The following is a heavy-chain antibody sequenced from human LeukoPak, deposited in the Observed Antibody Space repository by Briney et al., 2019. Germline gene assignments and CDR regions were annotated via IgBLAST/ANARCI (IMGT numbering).Heavy chain of an antibody. CDR3: AKAVVTATFDY. CDR1: GFAFSNYW. CDR2: IRQDGSAR. V-gene: IGHV3-7*01. J-gene: IGHJ4*02. Sequence: GGSLRLSCAASGFAFSNYWMNWVRQAPGRGLEWVANIRQDGSARYYVDSVKARFTISRDNAKNSLYLQMNSLRAEDTAIYYCAKAVVTATFDYWGQGILVTVSS. D-gene: IGHD4-23*01.